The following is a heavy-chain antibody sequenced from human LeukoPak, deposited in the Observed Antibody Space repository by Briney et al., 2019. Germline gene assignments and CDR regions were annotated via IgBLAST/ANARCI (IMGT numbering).Heavy chain of an antibody. D-gene: IGHD3-3*01. CDR3: ARDGGPRGDHGMDV. J-gene: IGHJ6*02. CDR1: GYTFTRYY. Sequence: ASVKVSCKASGYTFTRYYMHWVRQAPGQGREWMGGINPNSGGRNYAQKFQGRVTMTRDTSISTAYLELSRLRSDDTAVYYCARDGGPRGDHGMDVWGQGTTVTVSS. CDR2: INPNSGGR. V-gene: IGHV1-2*02.